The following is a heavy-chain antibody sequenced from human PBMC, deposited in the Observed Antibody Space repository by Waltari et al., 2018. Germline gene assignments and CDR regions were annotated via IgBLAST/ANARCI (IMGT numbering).Heavy chain of an antibody. J-gene: IGHJ4*02. D-gene: IGHD6-19*01. CDR3: ARDQEYSSGWYDY. CDR1: GGSISSSSYY. CDR2: IYYSGST. V-gene: IGHV4-39*07. Sequence: QLQLQESGPGLVKPSETRSLTCTVSGGSISSSSYYWGWIRQPPGKGLEWSGRIYYSGSTDYDPSLKSRVTISVDTSKNRFSLTLCSVTAADTAVYYCARDQEYSSGWYDYWGQGTLVTVSS.